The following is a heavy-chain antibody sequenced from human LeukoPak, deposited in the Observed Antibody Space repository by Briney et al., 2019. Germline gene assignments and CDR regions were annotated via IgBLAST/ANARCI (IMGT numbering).Heavy chain of an antibody. CDR3: ARVSDYYGSGSH. V-gene: IGHV3-30*14. CDR2: ISYDGSNK. CDR1: GFTFSTYT. D-gene: IGHD3-10*01. Sequence: GGSLSLSCAASGFTFSTYTMHWVRQAPGKGLEWVTLISYDGSNKYYADSVQGRFTISRDNSKNTLYLQMNSLRAEDTAVYYCARVSDYYGSGSHWGQGTLVTVSS. J-gene: IGHJ4*02.